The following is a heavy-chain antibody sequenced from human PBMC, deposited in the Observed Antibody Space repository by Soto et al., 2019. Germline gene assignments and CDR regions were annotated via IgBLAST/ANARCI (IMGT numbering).Heavy chain of an antibody. CDR2: ISSSGGST. V-gene: IGHV3-23*01. J-gene: IGHJ4*02. CDR1: GYTFSSYA. CDR3: AKVAPLRYFDS. Sequence: GSMRLSCAASGYTFSSYAMRRVRQAGGKGVGGVSAISSSGGSTYYADSGKGPFTIARDNYKNTLYLQMNSLRAEDTAVYYCAKVAPLRYFDSWGQGTLVTVSS.